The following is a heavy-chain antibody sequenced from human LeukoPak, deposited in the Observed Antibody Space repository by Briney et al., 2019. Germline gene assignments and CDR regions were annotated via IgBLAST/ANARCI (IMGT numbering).Heavy chain of an antibody. D-gene: IGHD5-12*01. J-gene: IGHJ4*02. V-gene: IGHV1-18*01. CDR3: ARDDALVATGSFDY. CDR1: GYTFTSYG. CDR2: SSAYDGNT. Sequence: ASVKVSCKASGYTFTSYGINWVRQAPGQGIEWMGWSSAYDGNTNYAQKLQGRVTMTTDTSTSTAYMELRSLRSYDTAVYYCARDDALVATGSFDYWGQGTLVTVSS.